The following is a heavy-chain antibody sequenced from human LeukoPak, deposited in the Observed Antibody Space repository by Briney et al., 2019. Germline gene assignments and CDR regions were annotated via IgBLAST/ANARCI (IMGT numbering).Heavy chain of an antibody. CDR3: ARSELTYYYDSSGYYPFDY. CDR1: GGSIDRSSYY. J-gene: IGHJ4*02. V-gene: IGHV4-39*01. CDR2: IYYSGNT. D-gene: IGHD3-22*01. Sequence: SETLSLTCTVSGGSIDRSSYYWGWIRQPPGKGLEWIGSIYYSGNTYYNSSLKSRITISVNTTKNQVALKLSSVTAADTAVYYCARSELTYYYDSSGYYPFDYWGQGTLVTVSS.